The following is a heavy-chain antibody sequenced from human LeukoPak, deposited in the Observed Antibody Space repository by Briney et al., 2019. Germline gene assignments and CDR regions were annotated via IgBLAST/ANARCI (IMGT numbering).Heavy chain of an antibody. CDR3: ARVSAIVGATWGFDP. D-gene: IGHD1-26*01. CDR1: GFTFSSYS. V-gene: IGHV3-48*01. Sequence: GGSLRLSCAASGFTFSSYSMNWVRQAPGKGLEWVSYIGSSGSAIYYADSVKGRFTISRDNAKNSLYLQMNSLRAEDTAVYYCARVSAIVGATWGFDPWGQGIQVTVSS. J-gene: IGHJ5*02. CDR2: IGSSGSAI.